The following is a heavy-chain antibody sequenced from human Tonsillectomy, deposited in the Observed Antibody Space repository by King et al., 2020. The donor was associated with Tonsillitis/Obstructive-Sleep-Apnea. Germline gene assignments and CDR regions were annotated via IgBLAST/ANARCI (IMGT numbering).Heavy chain of an antibody. Sequence: HVQLVESGGGVVQPGRSLRLSCAASGFTFSSYGMHWVRQAPGKGLEWVAVIWYDGSNKYYADSVKGRFTISRDNSKNTLYLQMNSLRPEDTAVYYCARVALYCSGGSCYSRWDYYYMDVWGKGTTVTVSS. CDR2: IWYDGSNK. CDR3: ARVALYCSGGSCYSRWDYYYMDV. D-gene: IGHD2-15*01. CDR1: GFTFSSYG. V-gene: IGHV3-33*01. J-gene: IGHJ6*03.